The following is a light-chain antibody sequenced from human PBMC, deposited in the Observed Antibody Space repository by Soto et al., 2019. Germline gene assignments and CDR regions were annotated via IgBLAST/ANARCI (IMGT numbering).Light chain of an antibody. J-gene: IGKJ1*01. CDR1: QGINTF. V-gene: IGKV1-39*01. CDR3: QQSYGSSWT. Sequence: DIQVTQSPSSLSASVGDRVTITCRASQGINTFLAWYQQKPGKAPKLLIYAASTLQSGVPSRFSGSGSGTDFTLTISSLQREDFATYFCQQSYGSSWTFGPGTKVDIK. CDR2: AAS.